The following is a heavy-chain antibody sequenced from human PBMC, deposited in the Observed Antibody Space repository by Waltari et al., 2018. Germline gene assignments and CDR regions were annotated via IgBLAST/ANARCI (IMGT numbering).Heavy chain of an antibody. Sequence: EVQLVESGGGLVKPGGSLRLSCAASGFTFSSYSMNWVRQAPGKGLEWVSSISSSSSYIYYADSGKGRFTISRDNAKNSLYLQMNSLRAEDTAVYYCAIDSRLMGHLGELSFHDAFDIWGQGTMVTVSS. J-gene: IGHJ3*02. CDR3: AIDSRLMGHLGELSFHDAFDI. CDR2: ISSSSSYI. D-gene: IGHD3-16*02. V-gene: IGHV3-21*01. CDR1: GFTFSSYS.